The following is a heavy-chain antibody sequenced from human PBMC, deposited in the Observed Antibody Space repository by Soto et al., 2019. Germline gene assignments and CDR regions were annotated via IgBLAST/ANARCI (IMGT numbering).Heavy chain of an antibody. J-gene: IGHJ4*02. D-gene: IGHD6-13*01. CDR1: GFTFSIYW. Sequence: EVQLVESGGGLVQPGGSLRLSCAASGFTFSIYWMSWVRQAPGKGLEWVANINQDGSEKFYVDSVKGRFTFSRDNAKNALCLQMNSLRAEDTAVYYCARSGAAGPVDYWGQGTLVTVSS. V-gene: IGHV3-7*04. CDR2: INQDGSEK. CDR3: ARSGAAGPVDY.